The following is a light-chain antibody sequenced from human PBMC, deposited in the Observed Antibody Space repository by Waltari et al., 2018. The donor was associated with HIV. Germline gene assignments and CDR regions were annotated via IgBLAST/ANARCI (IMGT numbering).Light chain of an antibody. CDR2: DAS. Sequence: EIVLTQSPGTLSLSPGERATLSCRASQSVSSYLAWYQQKPGQAPRLLIYDASNRATGIPARFSGSWSGTDFTLTISSLEPEDFAVYYCQHRSNWPLTFGPGTKVDIK. J-gene: IGKJ3*01. CDR1: QSVSSY. CDR3: QHRSNWPLT. V-gene: IGKV3-11*01.